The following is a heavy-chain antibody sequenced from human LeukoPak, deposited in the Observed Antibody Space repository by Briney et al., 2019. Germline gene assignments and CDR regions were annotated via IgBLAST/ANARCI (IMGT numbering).Heavy chain of an antibody. J-gene: IGHJ4*02. CDR2: IYSGST. CDR1: GGSISSYY. D-gene: IGHD3-10*01. V-gene: IGHV4-59*01. Sequence: PSETLSLTCTVSGGSISSYYWSWIRQPPGKGLEWIGYIYSGSTNYNPSLKSRVTISVDTSKNQFSLKLSSVTAADTAVYYCAREARGPRYYFDYWGQGTLVTVSS. CDR3: AREARGPRYYFDY.